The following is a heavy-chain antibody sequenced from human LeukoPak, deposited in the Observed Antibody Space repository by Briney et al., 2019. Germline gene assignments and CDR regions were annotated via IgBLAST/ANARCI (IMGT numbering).Heavy chain of an antibody. CDR1: GFTFSSYA. V-gene: IGHV3-23*01. Sequence: GGSLRLSCAVSGFTFSSYAMSWVRQAPGKGLEWVSAISDSGGSTYYADSVKGRFTISRDNSKNTLHLQMNSLRAEDTAVYYCAKVGGYIRYCSSTSCYGDWFDPWGQGTLVTVSS. CDR3: AKVGGYIRYCSSTSCYGDWFDP. J-gene: IGHJ5*02. CDR2: ISDSGGST. D-gene: IGHD2-2*01.